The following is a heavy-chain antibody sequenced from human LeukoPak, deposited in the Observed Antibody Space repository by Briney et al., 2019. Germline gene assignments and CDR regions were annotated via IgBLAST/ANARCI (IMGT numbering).Heavy chain of an antibody. J-gene: IGHJ4*02. D-gene: IGHD2-15*01. V-gene: IGHV4-61*02. Sequence: PSQTLSLTCTVSGGSISSGSYYWSWIRQPAGKGLEWNGRIYTSGSTNYNPSLKSRVTISVDTSKNQFSLKLSSVTAADTAVYYFAREGDYCSGGSCYGYWGQGTLVTVSS. CDR1: GGSISSGSYY. CDR3: AREGDYCSGGSCYGY. CDR2: IYTSGST.